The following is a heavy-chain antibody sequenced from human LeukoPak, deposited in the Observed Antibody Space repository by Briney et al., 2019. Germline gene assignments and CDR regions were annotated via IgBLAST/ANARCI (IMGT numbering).Heavy chain of an antibody. CDR2: IYSGGST. Sequence: GGSLRLSCAASGFTVSSNYMSWVRQAPRKGLEWVSVIYSGGSTYYADSVKGRFTISRDNSKNTLYLQMNSLRAEDTAVYYCAREYYYDSSGYPIPDYYYGMDVWGQGTTVTVSS. J-gene: IGHJ6*02. D-gene: IGHD3-22*01. V-gene: IGHV3-53*01. CDR1: GFTVSSNY. CDR3: AREYYYDSSGYPIPDYYYGMDV.